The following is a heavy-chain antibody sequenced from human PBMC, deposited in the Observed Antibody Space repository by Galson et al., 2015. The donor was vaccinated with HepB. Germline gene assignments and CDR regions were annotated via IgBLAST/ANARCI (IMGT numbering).Heavy chain of an antibody. CDR1: GFTFSGYA. CDR3: ARGRIATLLRTLWDY. CDR2: ISYDGRNR. J-gene: IGHJ4*02. Sequence: SLRLSCAASGFTFSGYAMHWVRQAPGKGREGVAHISYDGRNRYYADSVKGRFTLSRDNSKNTLFLQMNSLRAEDTAVYYCARGRIATLLRTLWDYRAQGTLVTVSS. D-gene: IGHD3-10*01. V-gene: IGHV3-30*04.